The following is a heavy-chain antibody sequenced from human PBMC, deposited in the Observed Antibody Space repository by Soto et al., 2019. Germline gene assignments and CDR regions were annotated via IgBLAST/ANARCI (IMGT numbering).Heavy chain of an antibody. J-gene: IGHJ5*02. Sequence: QAQLVQSGAEVKKPGSSVNVSCKASRDTFSSYAITWVRQAPGQGLEWMGGIIPTFGSPKYAQNFQGRLTLTADDSTYTAYMELASLTSADTAVDYCARAVVPKYNWFDPWGKGTLVTVSS. CDR2: IIPTFGSP. D-gene: IGHD2-21*01. V-gene: IGHV1-69*01. CDR1: RDTFSSYA. CDR3: ARAVVPKYNWFDP.